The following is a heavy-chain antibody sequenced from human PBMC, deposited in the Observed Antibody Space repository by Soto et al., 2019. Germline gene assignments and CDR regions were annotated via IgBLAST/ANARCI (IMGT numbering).Heavy chain of an antibody. CDR1: GGSFSGYY. V-gene: IGHV4-34*01. CDR3: ARGPVDIYYYYYMDV. J-gene: IGHJ6*03. Sequence: SETLSLTCAVYGGSFSGYYWSWIRQPPGKGLEWIGEINHSGSTNYNPSLKSRVTISVDTSKNQFSLKLSSVTAADTAVYYCARGPVDIYYYYYMDVWGKGTTVTVSS. D-gene: IGHD2-2*03. CDR2: INHSGST.